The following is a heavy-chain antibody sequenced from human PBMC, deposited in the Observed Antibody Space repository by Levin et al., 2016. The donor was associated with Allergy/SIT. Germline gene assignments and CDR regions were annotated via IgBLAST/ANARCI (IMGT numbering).Heavy chain of an antibody. CDR1: GFTFRSYW. V-gene: IGHV3-74*01. CDR3: ARASSATSYDY. Sequence: GGSLRLSCAASGFTFRSYWMHWVRQAPGKGLVWVSHIDGDGSSTIYADSVKGRFTISRDNAKNTLYLQMNSLRAEDTAVYYCARASSATSYDYWGQGALVTVSS. D-gene: IGHD2-15*01. J-gene: IGHJ4*02. CDR2: IDGDGSST.